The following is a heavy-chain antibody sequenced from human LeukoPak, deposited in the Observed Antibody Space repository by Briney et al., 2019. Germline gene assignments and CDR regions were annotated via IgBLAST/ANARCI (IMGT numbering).Heavy chain of an antibody. Sequence: GGSLRLSCAASGFTFDDYAMHWVRQAPGKGLEWVSGIIWNSGSIGYADSVKGRFTISRDNAKNSLYLQMKSLRAEDTALYYCAKDRRYYYDSSAYGSYFDYWGQGTLVTVSS. V-gene: IGHV3-9*01. D-gene: IGHD3-22*01. CDR2: IIWNSGSI. CDR1: GFTFDDYA. J-gene: IGHJ4*02. CDR3: AKDRRYYYDSSAYGSYFDY.